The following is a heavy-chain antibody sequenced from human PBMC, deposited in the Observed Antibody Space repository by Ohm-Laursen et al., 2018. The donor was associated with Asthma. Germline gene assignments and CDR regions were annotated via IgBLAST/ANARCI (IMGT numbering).Heavy chain of an antibody. CDR3: ARGTFYYESTGYYFFDH. V-gene: IGHV4-31*03. J-gene: IGHJ4*02. D-gene: IGHD3-22*01. Sequence: SQTLSLTCTVSGGSISSGDYYWSWIRQHPGKGLEWIGYIYYSGITYSNPSLRSRVSISVDTSKNQFPLKLSPVTAADTAVYYCARGTFYYESTGYYFFDHWGQGALVTVSS. CDR1: GGSISSGDYY. CDR2: IYYSGIT.